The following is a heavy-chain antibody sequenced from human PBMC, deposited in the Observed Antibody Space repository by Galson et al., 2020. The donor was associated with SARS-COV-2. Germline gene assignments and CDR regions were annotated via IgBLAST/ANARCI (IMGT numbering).Heavy chain of an antibody. J-gene: IGHJ4*02. CDR3: ARDGIVYSYAPSFDY. D-gene: IGHD5-18*01. CDR1: GFTFSSYG. V-gene: IGHV3-33*01. CDR2: IWYDGSNK. Sequence: TGGSLRLSCAASGFTFSSYGMHWVRQAPGKGLEWVAVIWYDGSNKYYADSVKGRFTISRDNSKNTLYLQMSSLRAEDTAVYYCARDGIVYSYAPSFDYWGQGTLVTVSS.